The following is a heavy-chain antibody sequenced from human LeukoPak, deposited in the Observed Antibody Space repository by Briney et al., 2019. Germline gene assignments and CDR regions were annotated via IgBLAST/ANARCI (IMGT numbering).Heavy chain of an antibody. V-gene: IGHV3-21*01. J-gene: IGHJ4*02. CDR2: ITSNSRYI. Sequence: PGGSLRLSCAASGFTFSHYSMNWVRQAPGKGLEWISSITSNSRYIFYADSLKGRFTISRDNAKNSVYLQMNSLRAEDTAVYYCAISGGSGSKLFDYWGQGTLVTVSS. CDR3: AISGGSGSKLFDY. D-gene: IGHD3-10*01. CDR1: GFTFSHYS.